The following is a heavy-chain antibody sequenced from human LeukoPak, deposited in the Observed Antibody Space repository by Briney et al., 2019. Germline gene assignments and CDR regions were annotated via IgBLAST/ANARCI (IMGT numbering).Heavy chain of an antibody. D-gene: IGHD1-1*01. CDR3: ARVSGTTKAFDI. CDR2: IWYDGSNK. V-gene: IGHV3-33*01. J-gene: IGHJ3*02. Sequence: QTGGSLRLSCAASGFTFSSYGMHWVRQAPGKGLEWVAVIWYDGSNKYYADSVKGRFTISRDNSKNTLYLQMNSLRAGDTAVYYCARVSGTTKAFDIWGQGTMVTVSS. CDR1: GFTFSSYG.